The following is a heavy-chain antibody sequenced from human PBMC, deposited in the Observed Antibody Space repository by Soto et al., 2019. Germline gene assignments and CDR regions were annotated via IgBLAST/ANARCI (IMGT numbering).Heavy chain of an antibody. D-gene: IGHD2-15*01. J-gene: IGHJ6*02. Sequence: QVQLVQSGAEVKKPGASMKVFCKASGYTFISYGISWVRQAPGQGLEWMGWISAYNGNTNYAQKLQGRVTMTTDTSTSTAYMELRSLRSDDPAVYYCTRDHCSGGSCYYYYGMDVWGQGTTVTVSS. CDR2: ISAYNGNT. CDR3: TRDHCSGGSCYYYYGMDV. V-gene: IGHV1-18*01. CDR1: GYTFISYG.